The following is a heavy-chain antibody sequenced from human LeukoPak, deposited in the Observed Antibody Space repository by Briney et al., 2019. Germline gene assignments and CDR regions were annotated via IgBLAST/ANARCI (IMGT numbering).Heavy chain of an antibody. CDR3: AGYRLWFGELYAIDY. CDR1: GGSISSYY. D-gene: IGHD3-10*01. V-gene: IGHV4-59*03. Sequence: SETLSLTCTVSGGSISSYYWSWIRQPPGKGLEWIGYIYYSGSTNYNPSLKGRATISVDTSKSQFSLKLSSVTAADTAVYYCAGYRLWFGELYAIDYWGQGTLVTVSS. J-gene: IGHJ4*02. CDR2: IYYSGST.